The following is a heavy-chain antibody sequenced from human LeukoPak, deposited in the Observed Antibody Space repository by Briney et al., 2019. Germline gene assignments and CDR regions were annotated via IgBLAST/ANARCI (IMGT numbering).Heavy chain of an antibody. J-gene: IGHJ3*02. Sequence: ASVKVSCKASGYTFTSYGISWVRQAPGQGLEWMGWMNPNSGNTGYAQKFQGRVTMTRNTSISTAYMELSSLRSEDTAVYYCARKYSSGWYLDAFDIWGQGTMVTVSS. V-gene: IGHV1-8*02. CDR1: GYTFTSYG. CDR2: MNPNSGNT. D-gene: IGHD6-19*01. CDR3: ARKYSSGWYLDAFDI.